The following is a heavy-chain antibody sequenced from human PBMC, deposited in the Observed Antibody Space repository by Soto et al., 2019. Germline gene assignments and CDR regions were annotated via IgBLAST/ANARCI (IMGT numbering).Heavy chain of an antibody. CDR3: ASRGKYGVLDY. Sequence: GVSLRLSCAASGFTFSSYGMHWVRQAPGKGLEWVAVISYDGSNKYYADSVKGRFTISRDNSKNTLYLQMNSLRAEDTAVYYCASRGKYGVLDYWGQGTLVTVSS. J-gene: IGHJ4*02. CDR2: ISYDGSNK. V-gene: IGHV3-30*03. D-gene: IGHD4-17*01. CDR1: GFTFSSYG.